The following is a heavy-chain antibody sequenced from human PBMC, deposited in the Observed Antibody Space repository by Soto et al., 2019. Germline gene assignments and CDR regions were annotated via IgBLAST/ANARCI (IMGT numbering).Heavy chain of an antibody. CDR3: ARRHLAVAVSPWFDP. Sequence: QVTLKESGPGLVKPTDTLTLRCTVSGLSITDSEMGVSWIRQPPGQPLEWLAHIDSSGEKSDRTFLKSRLAISKDTSKSQIVLTMTNMDPADTATYYCARRHLAVAVSPWFDPWGQGIPVTVSS. J-gene: IGHJ5*02. CDR2: IDSSGEK. D-gene: IGHD6-19*01. CDR1: GLSITDSEMG. V-gene: IGHV2-26*01.